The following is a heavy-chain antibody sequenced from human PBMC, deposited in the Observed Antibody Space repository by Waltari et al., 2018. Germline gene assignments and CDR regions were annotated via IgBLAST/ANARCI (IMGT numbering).Heavy chain of an antibody. J-gene: IGHJ4*02. CDR2: IYYNGGT. CDR1: GGSISSSSYY. D-gene: IGHD1-26*01. CDR3: AREARVGASASGGY. V-gene: IGHV4-39*07. Sequence: QMQLQESGPGLVKPSVTLSLTCTVSGGSISSSSYYWGWIRQPPGKGLEWIAPIYYNGGTQYNPSIKSRVTISVDTSKYQFSLKLSSVTAADTAIYYCAREARVGASASGGYWGQGALVTVSS.